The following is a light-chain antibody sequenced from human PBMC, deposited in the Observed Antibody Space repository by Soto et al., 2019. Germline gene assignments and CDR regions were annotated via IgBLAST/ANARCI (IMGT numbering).Light chain of an antibody. J-gene: IGKJ4*01. Sequence: DIVLTHLPGTPSLSLCVRAALSVSASQSLTRNYLAWYQQKVGQAPRLLIYGANTRAAGIPDRFSGSGSGTDFTLTISRLEPEDFAVYYCQQYTKSPLPFGGGTKVDIK. V-gene: IGKV3-20*01. CDR1: QSLTRNY. CDR3: QQYTKSPLP. CDR2: GAN.